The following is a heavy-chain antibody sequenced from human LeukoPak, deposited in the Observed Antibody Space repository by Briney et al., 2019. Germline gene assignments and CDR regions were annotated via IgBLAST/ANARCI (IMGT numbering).Heavy chain of an antibody. CDR2: ISYDGSNK. Sequence: PGGSLRLSCAASGFTFSSYGMHWVRQAPGKGLEWVAVISYDGSNKYYADSVKGRFTISRDNSKNTLYLQMNSLRAEDTAVYYCSKNLTSDFGGEFDPWGQGTLVTVSS. V-gene: IGHV3-30*18. CDR1: GFTFSSYG. CDR3: SKNLTSDFGGEFDP. J-gene: IGHJ5*02. D-gene: IGHD3-10*01.